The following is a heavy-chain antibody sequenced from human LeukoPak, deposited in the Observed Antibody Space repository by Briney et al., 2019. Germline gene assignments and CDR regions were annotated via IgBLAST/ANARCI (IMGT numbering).Heavy chain of an antibody. CDR1: GGSISSYY. V-gene: IGHV4-59*01. J-gene: IGHJ5*02. CDR2: IYYSESP. D-gene: IGHD6-13*01. CDR3: ARVDNSSWYWDWFDP. Sequence: SETLSLTCTVSGGSISSYYWSWIRHPPPQGLEWIGYIYYSESPNYNPSLKSRPTISVDTSKNQSSLTLNSVTAADTAVYYCARVDNSSWYWDWFDPWGQGTLVTVSS.